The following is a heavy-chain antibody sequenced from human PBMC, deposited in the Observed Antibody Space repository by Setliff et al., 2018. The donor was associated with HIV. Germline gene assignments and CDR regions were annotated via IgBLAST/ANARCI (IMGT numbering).Heavy chain of an antibody. CDR3: APDFGDNWFDP. Sequence: GASVKVSCKASGGDFTSYAFSWVRQAPGQGLEWMGRIIPVYHTTDYAPQFQGRVTITADKSTSTVYMDLSNLRSDDTATYYCAPDFGDNWFDPWGQGTLVTVSS. CDR1: GGDFTSYA. V-gene: IGHV1-69*06. CDR2: IIPVYHTT. J-gene: IGHJ5*02. D-gene: IGHD4-17*01.